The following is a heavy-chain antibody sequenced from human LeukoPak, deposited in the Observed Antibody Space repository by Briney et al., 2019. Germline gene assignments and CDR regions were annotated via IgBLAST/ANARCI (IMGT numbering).Heavy chain of an antibody. CDR3: ARGKEVWGSYRYGAFDI. J-gene: IGHJ3*02. V-gene: IGHV3-21*01. D-gene: IGHD3-16*02. CDR1: GFTFSSYS. Sequence: GGSLRLSCAASGFTFSSYSMNWVRQAPGKGLEWVSSISSSSSYIYYADSVKGRFTISRDNAKNSLYLQMNSLRAEDTAVYYCARGKEVWGSYRYGAFDIRGQGTMVTVSS. CDR2: ISSSSSYI.